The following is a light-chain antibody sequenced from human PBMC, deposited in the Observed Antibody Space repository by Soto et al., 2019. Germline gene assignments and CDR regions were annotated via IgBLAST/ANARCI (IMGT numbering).Light chain of an antibody. V-gene: IGKV1-39*01. Sequence: DLQMTQSSSSLSASVGDRVTITCRASQSISTNVNWYQQKPRKAPELLIYAASRLHSGVPSRFTGSGSGTDFTLTITSLQPEDFATYYCQQSHNFPVTFGQGTKVEI. CDR2: AAS. CDR3: QQSHNFPVT. CDR1: QSISTN. J-gene: IGKJ2*01.